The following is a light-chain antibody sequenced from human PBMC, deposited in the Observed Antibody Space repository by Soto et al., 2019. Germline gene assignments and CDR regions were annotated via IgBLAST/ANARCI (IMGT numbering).Light chain of an antibody. V-gene: IGKV3-20*01. CDR1: QSVSSN. Sequence: ERVMTQSPATLSVSPGERATLSCRSSQSVSSNLAWYQQKPGQAPRLLIYGASSRATGIPNRFSGSGSGTDFTLTISRLEPEDFAVYYCQQYGNSPQTFGQGTRWIS. J-gene: IGKJ1*01. CDR3: QQYGNSPQT. CDR2: GAS.